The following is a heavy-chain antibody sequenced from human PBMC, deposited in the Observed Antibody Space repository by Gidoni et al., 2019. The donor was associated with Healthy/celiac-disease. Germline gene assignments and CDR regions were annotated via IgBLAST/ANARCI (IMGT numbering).Heavy chain of an antibody. CDR2: IYYSGST. J-gene: IGHJ4*02. D-gene: IGHD3-10*01. CDR3: AREPVGGVRGLWDY. V-gene: IGHV4-59*01. CDR1: GGSISSYY. Sequence: QVQLQESGPGLVKPSETLSLTCTVSGGSISSYYWSWIRQPPGKGLEWIGYIYYSGSTNYNPSLKSRVTISVDTSKTQFSLKLSSVTAADTAVYYCAREPVGGVRGLWDYWGQGTLVTVSS.